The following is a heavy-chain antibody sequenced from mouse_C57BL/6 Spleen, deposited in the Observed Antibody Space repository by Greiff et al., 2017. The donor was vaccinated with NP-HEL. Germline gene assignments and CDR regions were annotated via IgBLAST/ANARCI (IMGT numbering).Heavy chain of an antibody. CDR1: GYSFTGYF. V-gene: IGHV1-20*01. J-gene: IGHJ1*03. D-gene: IGHD1-1*01. Sequence: VQLQQSGPELVKPGDSVKISCKASGYSFTGYFMNWVMQSHGKSLEWIGRINPYNGDTFYNQKFKGKATLTVDKSSSTAHMELRSLTSEDSAVYYCARPYGSGYYWYFDVWGTGTTVTVSS. CDR3: ARPYGSGYYWYFDV. CDR2: INPYNGDT.